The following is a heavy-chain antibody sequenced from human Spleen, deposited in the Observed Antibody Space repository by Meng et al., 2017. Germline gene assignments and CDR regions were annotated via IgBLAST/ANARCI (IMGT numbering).Heavy chain of an antibody. D-gene: IGHD2-8*01. CDR3: ARDRYCTNGVCYVVLGMDV. CDR1: GGTFSSYA. CDR2: IIPIFGTA. Sequence: SVKVSCKASGGTFSSYAISWVRQAPGQGLEWMGGIIPIFGTANYAQKFQGRVTITADESTSTAYMELSSLRSEDTAVYYCARDRYCTNGVCYVVLGMDVWGQGTTVTVSS. J-gene: IGHJ6*02. V-gene: IGHV1-69*13.